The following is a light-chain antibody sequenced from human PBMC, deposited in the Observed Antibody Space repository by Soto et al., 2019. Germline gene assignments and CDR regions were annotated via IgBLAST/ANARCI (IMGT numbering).Light chain of an antibody. Sequence: QPVLTQSSSASASLGSSVKLTCTLSSGHSSYIIAWHQQQPGKAPRYLMKLEGSGSYNKGSGVPDRFSGSSSGADRYLTISNLQSEDEADYYCATWASNTFYVFGTGTKATVL. J-gene: IGLJ1*01. CDR3: ATWASNTFYV. CDR2: LEGSGSY. CDR1: SGHSSYI. V-gene: IGLV4-60*03.